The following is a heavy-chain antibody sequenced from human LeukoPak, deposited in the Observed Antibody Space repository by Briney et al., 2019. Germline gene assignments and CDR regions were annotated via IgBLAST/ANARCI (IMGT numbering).Heavy chain of an antibody. Sequence: PSQTLSLTCTVSGGSISSGDYYWSWIRQPPGKGLEWIGYIYYSGSTYYNPSLKSRVTISVDTSKNQFSLKLSSVTAADTAVYYCARVRDYGLDDYSYMDVWGKGTTVTVSS. V-gene: IGHV4-30-4*08. J-gene: IGHJ6*03. CDR3: ARVRDYGLDDYSYMDV. D-gene: IGHD3-10*01. CDR1: GGSISSGDYY. CDR2: IYYSGST.